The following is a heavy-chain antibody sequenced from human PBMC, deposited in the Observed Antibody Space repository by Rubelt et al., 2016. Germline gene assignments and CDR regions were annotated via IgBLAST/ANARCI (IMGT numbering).Heavy chain of an antibody. Sequence: AASGFTFSSYGMHWARQAPGKGLEWVAVIWYDGSNKYYADSVKGRFTISRDNSKNTLYLQMNSLRAEDTAVYYCAKGRYRGDYWGQGILVTVSS. V-gene: IGHV3-33*06. CDR3: AKGRYRGDY. CDR1: GFTFSSYG. D-gene: IGHD1-14*01. J-gene: IGHJ4*02. CDR2: IWYDGSNK.